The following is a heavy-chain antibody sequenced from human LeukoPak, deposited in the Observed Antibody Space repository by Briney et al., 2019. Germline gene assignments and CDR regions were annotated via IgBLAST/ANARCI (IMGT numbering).Heavy chain of an antibody. D-gene: IGHD4-23*01. CDR1: GFTFEHYG. V-gene: IGHV3-9*01. CDR2: ITWNSGYK. J-gene: IGHJ5*01. Sequence: GGSLRLSCAASGFTFEHYGMHCVRQVPGKGLEWVSYITWNSGYKGYADSVRGRFAISRDNAKKSLHLQMNSLTGDDTAFYYCAKASDYGGNEFDFWGQGALVTVSS. CDR3: AKASDYGGNEFDF.